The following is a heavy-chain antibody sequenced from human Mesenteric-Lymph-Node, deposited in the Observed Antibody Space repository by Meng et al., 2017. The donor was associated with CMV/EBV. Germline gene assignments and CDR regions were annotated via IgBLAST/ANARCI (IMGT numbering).Heavy chain of an antibody. CDR2: IFPYNGDT. CDR3: ARHIPGITAAASDY. CDR1: GYIFTDYY. J-gene: IGHJ4*02. Sequence: ASVKVSCKATGYIFTDYYLHWVRQAPGQGLEWVGWIFPYNGDTNNAQKFQGRVTMTTDTSTTTAYMELRSLRSDDTAMYYCARHIPGITAAASDYWGQGTLVTVSS. D-gene: IGHD6-25*01. V-gene: IGHV1-18*01.